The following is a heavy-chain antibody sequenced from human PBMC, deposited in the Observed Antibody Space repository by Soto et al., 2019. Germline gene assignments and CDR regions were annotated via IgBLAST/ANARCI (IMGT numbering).Heavy chain of an antibody. CDR1: GFTFGSSA. Sequence: GGLVQPGGSLRLSCAASGFTFGSSAMSWVRQAPGKGLEWVSAISAGSDFIYYADSVKGRFTISRDNSKNTLYLQMTSLRAADTAVYYCAKDSLYFDYWGQRILVTVSS. CDR3: AKDSLYFDY. J-gene: IGHJ4*02. CDR2: ISAGSDFI. V-gene: IGHV3-23*01.